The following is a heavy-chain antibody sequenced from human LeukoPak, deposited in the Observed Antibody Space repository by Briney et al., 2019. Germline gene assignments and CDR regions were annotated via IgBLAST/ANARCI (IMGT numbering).Heavy chain of an antibody. J-gene: IGHJ4*02. CDR2: INPNSGVT. D-gene: IGHD2-21*02. CDR3: AGISYCGDDCYSLDY. Sequence: ASVKVSCKASGYIFSAYYVHWVRQAPGQGPEWMVRINPNSGVTHYVQKFQGRVTMTIDPSISTVFLELTRLTSDDTAVYYCAGISYCGDDCYSLDYWGQGPLVRVFS. CDR1: GYIFSAYY. V-gene: IGHV1-2*06.